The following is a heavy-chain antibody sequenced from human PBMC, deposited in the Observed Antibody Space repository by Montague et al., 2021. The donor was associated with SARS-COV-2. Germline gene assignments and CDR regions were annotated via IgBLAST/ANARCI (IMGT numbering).Heavy chain of an antibody. CDR2: IYYNGRT. D-gene: IGHD1-26*01. CDR3: ARGTEVGAFDY. J-gene: IGHJ4*02. V-gene: IGHV4-59*01. CDR1: GGSINGYY. Sequence: SQTLSLTCTVSGGSINGYYWTWVRQPPGKGLQWIAHIYYNGRTSYIPSLKSRLSVSLDKATYQFSLELTSVTAADTARYFCARGTEVGAFDYWGQGALVSVAS.